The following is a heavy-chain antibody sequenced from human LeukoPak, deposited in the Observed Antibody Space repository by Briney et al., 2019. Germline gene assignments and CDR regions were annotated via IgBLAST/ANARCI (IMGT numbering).Heavy chain of an antibody. CDR3: ARLGVRWLPILRRPYYMDV. D-gene: IGHD5-24*01. V-gene: IGHV5-51*01. Sequence: GESLKISCKGSGYSFTSYWIGWVRQMPGKGLEWMGIIYPGDSDTRYSPSFQGQVTISADKSISTAYLQWSSLKASDTAMYYCARLGVRWLPILRRPYYMDVWGNGTTVTVSS. CDR2: IYPGDSDT. CDR1: GYSFTSYW. J-gene: IGHJ6*03.